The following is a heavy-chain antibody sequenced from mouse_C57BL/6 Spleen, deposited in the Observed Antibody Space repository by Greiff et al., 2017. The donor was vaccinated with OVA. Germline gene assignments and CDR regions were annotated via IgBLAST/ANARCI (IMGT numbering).Heavy chain of an antibody. D-gene: IGHD2-3*01. CDR1: GYTFTDYY. Sequence: EVQLQQSGPELVKPGASVKISCKASGYTFTDYYMNWVKQSHGKSLEWIGDINPNNGGTSYNQKFKGKATLTVDKSSSTAYMELRSLTSEDSAVYYCARLRVNLRYYFDYWGQGTTLTVSS. CDR2: INPNNGGT. J-gene: IGHJ2*01. CDR3: ARLRVNLRYYFDY. V-gene: IGHV1-26*01.